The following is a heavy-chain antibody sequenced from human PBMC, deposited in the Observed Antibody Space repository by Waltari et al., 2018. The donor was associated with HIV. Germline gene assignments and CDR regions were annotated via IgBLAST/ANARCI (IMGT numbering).Heavy chain of an antibody. CDR2: IRAYKGNT. CDR3: ARGNLRQLRFLEWLFDY. Sequence: QVQLVQSGAEVKKPGASVKVSCKASGYTFTSYGISWVRQAPGQGLEWMGWIRAYKGNTNYAQKLQGRVTMTTDTSTSTAYMELRSLRSDDTAVYYCARGNLRQLRFLEWLFDYWGQGTLVTVSS. J-gene: IGHJ4*02. CDR1: GYTFTSYG. V-gene: IGHV1-18*01. D-gene: IGHD3-3*01.